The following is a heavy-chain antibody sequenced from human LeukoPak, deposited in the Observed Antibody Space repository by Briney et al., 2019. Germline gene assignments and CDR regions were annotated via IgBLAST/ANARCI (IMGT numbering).Heavy chain of an antibody. CDR1: GGSFSGYY. J-gene: IGHJ6*02. Sequence: SETLPLTCAVYGGSFSGYYWSWIRQPPGKGLEWIGEINHSGSTNYNPSLKSRVAISVDTSKNQFSLELSSVTAADTAVYYCARVFWSGYYYYYYGMDVWGQGTTVTVSS. CDR2: INHSGST. V-gene: IGHV4-34*01. CDR3: ARVFWSGYYYYYYGMDV. D-gene: IGHD3-3*01.